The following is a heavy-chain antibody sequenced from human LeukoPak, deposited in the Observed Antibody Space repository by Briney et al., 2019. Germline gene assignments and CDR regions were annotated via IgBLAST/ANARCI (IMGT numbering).Heavy chain of an antibody. CDR3: ARELGIDYYYYYMDV. D-gene: IGHD7-27*01. J-gene: IGHJ6*03. V-gene: IGHV3-23*01. CDR1: GFTFSSYA. CDR2: ISGSGGST. Sequence: GGSLRLSCAASGFTFSSYAMSWVRQAPGKGLEWVSAISGSGGSTYYADSVKGRFTISRDNSKNTLYLQMNSLRAEDTAVYYCARELGIDYYYYYMDVWGKGTTVTISS.